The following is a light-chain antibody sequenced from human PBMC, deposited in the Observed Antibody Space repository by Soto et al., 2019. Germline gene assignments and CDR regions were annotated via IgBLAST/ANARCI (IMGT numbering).Light chain of an antibody. CDR2: GVT. V-gene: IGLV2-14*01. CDR3: SSYTSASTLLYL. J-gene: IGLJ1*01. Sequence: QSALTQHASVSGSPGQSITISCTGTSSDVGSYNYVSWYQQHPGIAPKLLIYGVTNRPSGVSTRFSGSKSGNTASLTISGLQAEDEADYHCSSYTSASTLLYLFGTGTKVTVL. CDR1: SSDVGSYNY.